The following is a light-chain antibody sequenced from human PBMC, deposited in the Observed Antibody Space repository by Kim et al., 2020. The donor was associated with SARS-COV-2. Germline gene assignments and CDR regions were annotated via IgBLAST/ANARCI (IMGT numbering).Light chain of an antibody. V-gene: IGKV3-20*01. CDR1: QIIVNNN. J-gene: IGKJ4*02. Sequence: EIELTQSPGTLSLSQGERATLSCRSSQIIVNNNLSWYQHKHGQPPRLIMDGSSSQATGIPDSFSDGGSGTDFTPTTSSLRPEVFAVYYCKQNGVSPTFGGGTKVEIK. CDR3: KQNGVSPT. CDR2: GSS.